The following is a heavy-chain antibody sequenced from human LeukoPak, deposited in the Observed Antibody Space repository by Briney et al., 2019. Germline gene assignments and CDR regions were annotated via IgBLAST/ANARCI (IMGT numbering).Heavy chain of an antibody. CDR3: ARVKRPGYSGYAGFDY. CDR2: ISPYNGNT. CDR1: GYTFTPYG. V-gene: IGHV1-18*01. Sequence: HRASVKVSCKASGYTFTPYGITWVRQAPGQGLEWMGWISPYNGNTNYAQKFQGRVTMTTDTSTSTAYMDLRSLTSDDTAVYYCARVKRPGYSGYAGFDYWGQGTLVTVSS. J-gene: IGHJ4*02. D-gene: IGHD5-12*01.